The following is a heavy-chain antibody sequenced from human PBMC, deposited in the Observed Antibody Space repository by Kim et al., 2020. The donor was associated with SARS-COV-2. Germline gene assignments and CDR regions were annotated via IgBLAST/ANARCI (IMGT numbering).Heavy chain of an antibody. CDR3: TRDLGTRNGVDY. D-gene: IGHD1-1*01. Sequence: EYAASVKGRFAISRDDSNSIADLQMNSLKSEDTAMYYCTRDLGTRNGVDYWGQGTLVTVSS. V-gene: IGHV3-49*02. J-gene: IGHJ4*02.